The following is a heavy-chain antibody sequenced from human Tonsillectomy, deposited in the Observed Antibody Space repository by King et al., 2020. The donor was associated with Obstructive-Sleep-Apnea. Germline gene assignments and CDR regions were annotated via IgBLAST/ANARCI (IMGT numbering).Heavy chain of an antibody. D-gene: IGHD6-13*01. CDR3: ARVYIAAAGHTLDY. Sequence: VQLQESGGGLVKPGGSLRLSCAASGFTFSSYSMNWVRQASGKGLEWVSSISSSSTYINYADSVKGRFTISRDNAKNSLYLQMNSLRAEDTAGYYCARVYIAAAGHTLDYWGQGTLVTVSS. V-gene: IGHV3-21*01. CDR1: GFTFSSYS. CDR2: ISSSSTYI. J-gene: IGHJ4*02.